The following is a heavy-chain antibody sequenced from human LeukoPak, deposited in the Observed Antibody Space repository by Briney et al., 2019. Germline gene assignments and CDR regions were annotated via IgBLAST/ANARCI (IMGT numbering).Heavy chain of an antibody. J-gene: IGHJ6*03. CDR2: FFTSGST. D-gene: IGHD3-16*02. CDR3: ARGGSYRGYMDV. Sequence: SETLSLTCTVSGDSISSYYWSWIRQPPGKGLEWIGYFFTSGSTNYNPSLKSRVTISVDTSRNQFSLKLSSVTAADTAVYYCARGGSYRGYMDVWGKGTTVTVSS. CDR1: GDSISSYY. V-gene: IGHV4-4*09.